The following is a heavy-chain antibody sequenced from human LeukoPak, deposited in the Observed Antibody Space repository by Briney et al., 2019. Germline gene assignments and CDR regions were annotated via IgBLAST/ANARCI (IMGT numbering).Heavy chain of an antibody. J-gene: IGHJ4*02. D-gene: IGHD6-13*01. CDR2: IGGSGGRT. V-gene: IGHV3-23*01. CDR3: AKERSDSRWYLYDY. Sequence: GGSLRLSCTASGFSFSNYAMSWVRQAPGKGLEWVSAIGGSGGRTYYADSVQGRFTISRDNSKDTLDLHMNSLRAGDTAVYYCAKERSDSRWYLYDYWGQGTLVTVSS. CDR1: GFSFSNYA.